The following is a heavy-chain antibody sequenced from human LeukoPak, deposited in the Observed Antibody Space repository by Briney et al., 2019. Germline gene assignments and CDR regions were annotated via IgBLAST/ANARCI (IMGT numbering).Heavy chain of an antibody. CDR2: IYTSGST. Sequence: PSETLSLTCTVSGGSISSYYWSWIRQPAGKGLEWIGRIYTSGSTNYNPSLKSRVTMSVDTSKNQFSLKLSSVTAADTAVYYCARRYYDILTGYQADYWAREPWSPSPQ. D-gene: IGHD3-9*01. CDR1: GGSISSYY. CDR3: ARRYYDILTGYQADY. V-gene: IGHV4-4*07. J-gene: IGHJ4*02.